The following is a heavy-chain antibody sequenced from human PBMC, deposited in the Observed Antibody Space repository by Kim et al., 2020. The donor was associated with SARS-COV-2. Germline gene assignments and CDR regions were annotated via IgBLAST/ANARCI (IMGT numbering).Heavy chain of an antibody. V-gene: IGHV3-23*01. J-gene: IGHJ4*02. CDR3: AKDRGRHIVVVTAIVG. D-gene: IGHD2-21*02. Sequence: SVKGRFTISRHNSKSTLYLQMNSLRAEDTAVYYCAKDRGRHIVVVTAIVGWGQGTLVTVSS.